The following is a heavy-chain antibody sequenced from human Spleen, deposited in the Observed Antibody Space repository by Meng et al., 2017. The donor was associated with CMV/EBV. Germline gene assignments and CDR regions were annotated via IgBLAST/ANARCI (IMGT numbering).Heavy chain of an antibody. CDR1: GFTFSRYT. CDR2: ISAGGGSA. D-gene: IGHD3-3*01. Sequence: GGSLRLSCAASGFTFSRYTMHWVRQAPGKGLAWVSSISAGGGSAYYADSVKRRFTISRDNSKNTLSLHMKSLRVEDTAVYYCAKALSTSSRFFFASWGQGTLVTVSS. CDR3: AKALSTSSRFFFAS. J-gene: IGHJ4*02. V-gene: IGHV3-23*01.